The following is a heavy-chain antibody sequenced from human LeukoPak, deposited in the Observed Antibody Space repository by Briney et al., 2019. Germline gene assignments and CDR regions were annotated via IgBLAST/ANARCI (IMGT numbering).Heavy chain of an antibody. D-gene: IGHD2-2*01. V-gene: IGHV6-1*01. CDR1: GDSVSSNSAA. J-gene: IGHJ4*02. Sequence: SQTLSLTCAISGDSVSSNSAAWNWIRQSPSRGLEWLGRTYYRSKWYDAYAESVKSRITIKPDTSRNQFSLQLDSVTPEDTAVYYCARYCSSASCYAFDYWGQGTLVTVSS. CDR2: TYYRSKWYD. CDR3: ARYCSSASCYAFDY.